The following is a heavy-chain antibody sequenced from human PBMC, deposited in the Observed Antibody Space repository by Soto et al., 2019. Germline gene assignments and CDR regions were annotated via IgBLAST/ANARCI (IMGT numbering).Heavy chain of an antibody. CDR3: ARGARRRYCSSTSCYTSKYYYYYGMDV. CDR1: GGSFSGYY. D-gene: IGHD2-2*02. V-gene: IGHV4-34*01. Sequence: ETLSLTCAVYGGSFSGYYWSWIRQPPGKGLEWIGEINHSGSTNYNPSLKSRVTISVDTSKNQFSLKLSSVTAADTAVYYCARGARRRYCSSTSCYTSKYYYYYGMDVWGQGTTVTGSS. J-gene: IGHJ6*02. CDR2: INHSGST.